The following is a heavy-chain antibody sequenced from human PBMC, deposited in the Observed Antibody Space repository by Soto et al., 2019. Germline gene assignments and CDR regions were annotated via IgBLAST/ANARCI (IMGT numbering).Heavy chain of an antibody. CDR2: ISWNSGSI. J-gene: IGHJ5*02. CDR3: AKEVGWFDP. CDR1: GFTFDDYA. V-gene: IGHV3-9*01. D-gene: IGHD1-26*01. Sequence: EVQLVESGGGLVQPGRSLRLSCAASGFTFDDYAMHWVRQAPGKGLEWVSGISWNSGSIGYVDSVKGRFTISRDNAKNSLYLQMNSLRAYDTALYYCAKEVGWFDPWGQGTLVTVSS.